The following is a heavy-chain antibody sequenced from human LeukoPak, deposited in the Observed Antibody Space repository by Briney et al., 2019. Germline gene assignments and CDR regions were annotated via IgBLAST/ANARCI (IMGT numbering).Heavy chain of an antibody. CDR1: GFTFSSYG. CDR3: SGSVCGSECYAYDY. V-gene: IGHV3-74*01. D-gene: IGHD2-21*01. CDR2: INRDGSSA. Sequence: PGRSLRLSCSASGFTFSSYGLHWVRQAPGKGLVWVSRINRDGSSARYEDSVKGRFNTSNDNAKNTLCLQMNSLRAEDSAVYYCSGSVCGSECYAYDYWGQGTLVTVSS. J-gene: IGHJ4*02.